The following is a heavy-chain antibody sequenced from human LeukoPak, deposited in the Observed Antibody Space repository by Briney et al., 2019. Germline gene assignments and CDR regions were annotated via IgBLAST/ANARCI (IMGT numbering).Heavy chain of an antibody. V-gene: IGHV3-23*01. Sequence: PGGSLRLSCAASGFTFSSYGMNWVRQAPGKGLEWVSAISDGGSDTFYADSVKGRFAISRDNSKSTLFLQMNSLRAEDTAVYYCAKRVPYSSSSVYFDFWGQGTLVTVSS. CDR1: GFTFSSYG. CDR2: ISDGGSDT. D-gene: IGHD6-6*01. CDR3: AKRVPYSSSSVYFDF. J-gene: IGHJ4*02.